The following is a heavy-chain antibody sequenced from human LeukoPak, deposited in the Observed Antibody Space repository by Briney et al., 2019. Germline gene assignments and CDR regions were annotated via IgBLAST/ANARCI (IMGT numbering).Heavy chain of an antibody. CDR1: GYSIISGYY. Sequence: SETLSLTCTVSGYSIISGYYWGWIRQPPGKGLEWIGNIYHSGNIYYNPSVKSRVTISVDTSKNQFSLKLSSVTAADTAVYYCARGYSSSWYAAYYYYMDVWGKGTTVTVSS. V-gene: IGHV4-38-2*02. CDR3: ARGYSSSWYAAYYYYMDV. CDR2: IYHSGNI. D-gene: IGHD6-13*01. J-gene: IGHJ6*03.